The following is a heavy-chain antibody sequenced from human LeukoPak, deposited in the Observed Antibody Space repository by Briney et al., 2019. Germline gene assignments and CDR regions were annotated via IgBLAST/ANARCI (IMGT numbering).Heavy chain of an antibody. D-gene: IGHD3-10*01. CDR3: ARFSSYYGSGSYYNHFDY. V-gene: IGHV1-8*01. CDR1: GYTFTSYD. J-gene: IGHJ4*02. CDR2: MNPNSGNT. Sequence: ASVKVSCKASGYTFTSYDINWVRQATGQGLEWMGWMNPNSGNTGYAQKFQGRVTMTRNTSISTAYMELSSLRSDDTAVYYCARFSSYYGSGSYYNHFDYWGQGTLVTVSS.